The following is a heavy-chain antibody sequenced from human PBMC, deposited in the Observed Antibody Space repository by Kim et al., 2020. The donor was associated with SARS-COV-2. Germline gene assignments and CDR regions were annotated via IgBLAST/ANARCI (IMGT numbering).Heavy chain of an antibody. CDR3: ARGYSSSWYWAFDI. CDR2: IGTAGDT. J-gene: IGHJ3*02. CDR1: GFTFSSCD. D-gene: IGHD6-13*01. Sequence: GGSLRLSCAASGFTFSSCDMHWVRQATGKGLEWVSAIGTAGDTYYPGSVKGRFTISRENAKNSLYLQMNSLRAGDTAVYYCARGYSSSWYWAFDIWGQGTMVTVSS. V-gene: IGHV3-13*01.